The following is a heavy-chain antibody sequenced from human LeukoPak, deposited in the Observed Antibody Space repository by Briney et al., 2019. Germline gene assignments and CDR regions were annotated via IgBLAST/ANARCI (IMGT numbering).Heavy chain of an antibody. V-gene: IGHV3-53*01. CDR2: IYSGGST. D-gene: IGHD3-10*01. Sequence: GGSLRLSCAASGFTVSSNYMSWVRQAPGKGLEWVSVIYSGGSTYYADSVKGRFTISRDNSKNTLYLQMNSLRAEDTAVYYCAIMGITMVRGVIMGPQYYFDYWGQGTLVTVSS. CDR3: AIMGITMVRGVIMGPQYYFDY. J-gene: IGHJ4*02. CDR1: GFTVSSNY.